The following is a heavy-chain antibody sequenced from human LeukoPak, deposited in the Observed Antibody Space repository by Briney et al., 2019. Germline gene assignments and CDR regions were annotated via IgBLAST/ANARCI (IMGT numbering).Heavy chain of an antibody. CDR1: GFTFSSYG. D-gene: IGHD2-15*01. V-gene: IGHV3-33*01. J-gene: IGHJ3*02. CDR2: IWYDGSNK. Sequence: AGGSLRLSCAASGFTFSSYGMHWVRQAPGKGLEWVAVIWYDGSNKYYADSVKGRFTISRDNSKNTLYLQMNSLRAEDTAVYYCARVLCSGGTCLDAFDIWGQGTMVTVSS. CDR3: ARVLCSGGTCLDAFDI.